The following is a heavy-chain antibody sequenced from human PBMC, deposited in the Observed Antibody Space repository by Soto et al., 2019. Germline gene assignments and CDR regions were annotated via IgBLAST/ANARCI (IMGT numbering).Heavy chain of an antibody. V-gene: IGHV4-61*01. Sequence: QVQLQESCPGLVKPSETLSLTCTVSCASVNSANFNWSWIRQTPGKGLEWIGHIFHFGKANYNPSLKSRVTISIDTSKNQFSLNLSSVTAADTAMYYCARFHDSWGPGILVTVFS. J-gene: IGHJ4*02. CDR2: IFHFGKA. CDR1: CASVNSANFN. CDR3: ARFHDS.